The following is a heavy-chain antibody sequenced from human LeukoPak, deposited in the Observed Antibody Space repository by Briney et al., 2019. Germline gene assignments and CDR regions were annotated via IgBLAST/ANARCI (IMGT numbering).Heavy chain of an antibody. CDR1: GGTFSSYA. J-gene: IGHJ4*02. V-gene: IGHV1-69*13. CDR3: ARAHYYDSSGYDFPFDY. CDR2: FIPIFGTA. Sequence: ASVKVSCKASGGTFSSYAISWVRQAPGQGLEWMGGFIPIFGTANYAQKFQGRVTITADESTSTAYMELSSLRSEDTAVYYCARAHYYDSSGYDFPFDYWGQGTLVTVSS. D-gene: IGHD3-22*01.